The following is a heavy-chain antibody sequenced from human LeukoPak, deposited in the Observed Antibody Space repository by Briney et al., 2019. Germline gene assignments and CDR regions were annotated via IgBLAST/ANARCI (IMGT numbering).Heavy chain of an antibody. J-gene: IGHJ6*02. V-gene: IGHV4-34*01. CDR1: GGSFSGYY. CDR2: INHSGST. Sequence: SETLSLTCAVYGGSFSGYYWSWIRQPPGKGLEWIGEINHSGSTNYNPSLKSRVTISVDTSKNQFSLKLSSVTAADTAVYYCARRQQNLYYYCYGMDVWGQGTTVTVSS. CDR3: ARRQQNLYYYCYGMDV. D-gene: IGHD6-13*01.